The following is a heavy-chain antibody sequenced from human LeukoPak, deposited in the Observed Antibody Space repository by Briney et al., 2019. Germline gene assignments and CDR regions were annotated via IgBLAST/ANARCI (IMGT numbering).Heavy chain of an antibody. Sequence: GGSLRLSCAASGFTFSSYAMTWVRQAPGKGLEWVSGISGSGGATYSADSVKGRFTISRDNSKNTLYLQMNSLRAEDTAVYYCARHSGDPHFDSWGQGTLVTVSS. CDR2: ISGSGGAT. D-gene: IGHD7-27*01. CDR3: ARHSGDPHFDS. J-gene: IGHJ4*02. CDR1: GFTFSSYA. V-gene: IGHV3-23*01.